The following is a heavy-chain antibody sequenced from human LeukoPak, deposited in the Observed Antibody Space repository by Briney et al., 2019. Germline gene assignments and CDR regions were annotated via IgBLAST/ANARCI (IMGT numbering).Heavy chain of an antibody. J-gene: IGHJ5*02. Sequence: GRSLRLSCTASLFTLNSHAMSWGRQAPGEGLGWGSSISMSGGATYSAASVKRRFTISKDNSTNTVSLPTDSLRPEDTALYSCAKSCFSTSGTRCSSEDLNWFARWGQGALVTVSS. CDR1: LFTLNSHA. CDR3: AKSCFSTSGTRCSSEDLNWFAR. CDR2: ISMSGGAT. D-gene: IGHD1-7*01. V-gene: IGHV3-23*01.